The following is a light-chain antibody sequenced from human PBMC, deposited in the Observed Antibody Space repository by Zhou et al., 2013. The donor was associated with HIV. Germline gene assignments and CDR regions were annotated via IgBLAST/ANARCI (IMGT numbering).Light chain of an antibody. CDR2: GAS. J-gene: IGKJ5*01. CDR3: QQLNSYPIT. CDR1: QSVGSD. V-gene: IGKV3-15*01. Sequence: EMVMTQSPVTLSVSPGERATLSCRASQSVGSDLAWYQQKPGQAPRLLIHGASIRATGVPARFSGTGSGTEFTLTIAGLQSEDFAIYYCQQLNSYPITFGQGTRLEIK.